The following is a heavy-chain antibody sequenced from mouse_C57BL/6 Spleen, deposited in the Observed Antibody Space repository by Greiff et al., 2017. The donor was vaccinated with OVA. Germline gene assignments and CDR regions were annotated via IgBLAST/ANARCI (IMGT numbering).Heavy chain of an antibody. CDR1: GYTFTSYG. Sequence: VQLQQSGAELARPGASVKLSCKASGYTFTSYGISWVKQRTGQGLEWIGEIYPRSGNTYYNEKFKGKATLTADKSSSTAYMELRSLTSEDSAVYFCARSGDGNYYFDYWGQGTTLTVSS. CDR3: ARSGDGNYYFDY. J-gene: IGHJ2*01. D-gene: IGHD2-1*01. CDR2: IYPRSGNT. V-gene: IGHV1-81*01.